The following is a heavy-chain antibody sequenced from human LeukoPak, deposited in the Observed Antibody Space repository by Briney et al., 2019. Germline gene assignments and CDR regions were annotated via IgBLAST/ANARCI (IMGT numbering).Heavy chain of an antibody. CDR2: IYHSGST. J-gene: IGHJ5*02. CDR3: AIAAAGAPCDWFDP. V-gene: IGHV4-39*07. Sequence: SQTLSLTCTVSGGSISSGGYYWSWIRQPPGKGLEWIGSIYHSGSTYYNPSLKSRVTISVDTSKNQFSLKLSSVTAADTAVYYCAIAAAGAPCDWFDPWGQGTLVTVSS. D-gene: IGHD6-13*01. CDR1: GGSISSGGYY.